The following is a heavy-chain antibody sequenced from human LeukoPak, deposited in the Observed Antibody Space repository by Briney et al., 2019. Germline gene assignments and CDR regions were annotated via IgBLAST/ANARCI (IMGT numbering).Heavy chain of an antibody. CDR1: GFTFSSYS. D-gene: IGHD2-15*01. V-gene: IGHV3-21*01. CDR2: ISSSSSYI. CDR3: ARVHSYCSGGSCYSFDAFDI. J-gene: IGHJ3*02. Sequence: GGSLRLSCAASGFTFSSYSMNWVRQAPGKGLEWVSSISSSSSYIYYADSVKGRFTISRDNAKNSLYLQMNSLRAEDTAVYYCARVHSYCSGGSCYSFDAFDIWGQGTMVTVSS.